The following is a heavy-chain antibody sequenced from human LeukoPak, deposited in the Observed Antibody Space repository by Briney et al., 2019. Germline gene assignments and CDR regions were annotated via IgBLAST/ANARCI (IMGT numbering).Heavy chain of an antibody. V-gene: IGHV3-53*01. CDR2: IYSGGST. D-gene: IGHD3-10*01. CDR3: ARLYGSGSYYKFPFLDY. J-gene: IGHJ4*02. Sequence: GGSLRLSCAASGFAVSSNYMSWVRQAPGKGLELVSVIYSGGSTYYADSVKGRFTISRDNSKNTLYLQMNSLRAEDTAVYYCARLYGSGSYYKFPFLDYWGQGTLVTVSS. CDR1: GFAVSSNY.